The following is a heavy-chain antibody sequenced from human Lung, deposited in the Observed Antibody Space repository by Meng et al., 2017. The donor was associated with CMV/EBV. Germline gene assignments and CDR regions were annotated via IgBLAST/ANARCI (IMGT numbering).Heavy chain of an antibody. CDR2: IYHSGST. CDR3: ASFPPPGKQWLVTDY. D-gene: IGHD6-19*01. V-gene: IGHV4-4*02. CDR1: VGSISSSNW. Sequence: QVQRKGSGPGLVKPSGTLSLTCAVSVGSISSSNWWSWVRQPPGKGLEWIGEIYHSGSTNYNPSLKSRVTISVDKSKNQFSLKLSSVTAADTAVYYCASFPPPGKQWLVTDYWGQGTLVTVSS. J-gene: IGHJ4*02.